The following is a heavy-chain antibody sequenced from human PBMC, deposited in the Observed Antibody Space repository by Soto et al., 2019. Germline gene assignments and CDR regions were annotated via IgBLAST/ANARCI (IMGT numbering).Heavy chain of an antibody. Sequence: GGSLRLSCAASGFTFSSYAMSWVRQAPGKGLECVSAISGSGGSTYYADSVKGRFTISRDNSKNTLYLQMNSLRAEDTAVYYCAKFYCTNGVCYTYYYYYMDVWGKGTTVTVSS. V-gene: IGHV3-23*01. D-gene: IGHD2-8*01. CDR1: GFTFSSYA. CDR3: AKFYCTNGVCYTYYYYYMDV. CDR2: ISGSGGST. J-gene: IGHJ6*03.